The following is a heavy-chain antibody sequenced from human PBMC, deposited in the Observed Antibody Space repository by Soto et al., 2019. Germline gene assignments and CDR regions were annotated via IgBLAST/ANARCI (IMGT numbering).Heavy chain of an antibody. CDR2: IYYSGST. V-gene: IGHV4-31*03. CDR1: GGSISIGGNY. D-gene: IGHD1-26*01. J-gene: IGHJ2*01. CDR3: VRDPIGNYWYFDL. Sequence: QVQLQESGPGLVKPSQTLSLTCTVSGGSISIGGNYWSWIRQHPGKGLEWIGYIYYSGSTYYNPSLKGRVTIPVDTAKNRFSLKLSSVTAADTAVYYCVRDPIGNYWYFDLWGRGTLVTVSS.